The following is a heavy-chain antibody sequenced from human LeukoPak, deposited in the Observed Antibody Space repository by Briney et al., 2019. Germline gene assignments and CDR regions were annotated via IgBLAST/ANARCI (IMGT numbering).Heavy chain of an antibody. CDR1: GVTFSSYW. V-gene: IGHV3-7*01. CDR3: ARRYFDI. Sequence: GGSLRLSCAASGVTFSSYWMSWVRQAPGKGLEWVANIKQDGSEKYYVDSVRGRFTISRDNAKNSLYLQMNSLRAEDTAVYYCARRYFDIWGQGTMVTVSS. J-gene: IGHJ3*02. CDR2: IKQDGSEK.